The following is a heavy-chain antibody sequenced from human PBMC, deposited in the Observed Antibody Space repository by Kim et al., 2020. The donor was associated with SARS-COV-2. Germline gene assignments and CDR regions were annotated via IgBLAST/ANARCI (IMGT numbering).Heavy chain of an antibody. V-gene: IGHV4-34*01. Sequence: SETLSLTCAVYGGSFSGYYWSWIRQPPGKGLEWIGEISYSGSTNYNPSFKSRVTISVETSTNQFSLMLSTVIAADTAVYYCAREGDYNYVWGSYRYGYFDYSGQETLLTVSS. CDR3: AREGDYNYVWGSYRYGYFDY. J-gene: IGHJ4*03. D-gene: IGHD3-16*02. CDR1: GGSFSGYY. CDR2: ISYSGST.